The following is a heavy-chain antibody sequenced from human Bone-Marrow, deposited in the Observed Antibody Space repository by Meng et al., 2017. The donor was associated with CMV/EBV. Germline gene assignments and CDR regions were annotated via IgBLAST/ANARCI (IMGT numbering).Heavy chain of an antibody. J-gene: IGHJ4*02. CDR1: GFTFDDYG. CDR3: ARDRLSPRFARTYYDFWGGYLGPHYFDF. CDR2: INWNGGST. V-gene: IGHV3-20*04. Sequence: GESLKISCAASGFTFDDYGMSWVRQAPGKGLEWVSGINWNGGSTGYADSVKGRFTSSRDNAKNSLYLQMNSLRAEDTALYYCARDRLSPRFARTYYDFWGGYLGPHYFDFWGQGTLVTVSS. D-gene: IGHD3-3*01.